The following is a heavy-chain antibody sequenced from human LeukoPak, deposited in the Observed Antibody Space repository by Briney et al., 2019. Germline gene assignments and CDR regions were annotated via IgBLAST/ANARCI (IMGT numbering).Heavy chain of an antibody. CDR2: IIPIFGTA. D-gene: IGHD3-9*01. CDR1: GGTFSSYA. V-gene: IGHV1-69*05. J-gene: IGHJ4*02. CDR3: ARDPVVGSYDILTGI. Sequence: SVKVSCKASGGTFSSYAISWVRQAPGQGLEWMGRIIPIFGTANYAQKFQGRVTITTDEATSTAYMELSSLRSEDTAVYYCARDPVVGSYDILTGIWGQGTLVTVSS.